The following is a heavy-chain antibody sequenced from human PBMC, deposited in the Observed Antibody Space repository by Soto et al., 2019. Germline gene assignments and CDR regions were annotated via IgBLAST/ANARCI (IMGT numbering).Heavy chain of an antibody. CDR3: ARSPLLWFGDQRNYYYYGMDV. J-gene: IGHJ6*02. Sequence: SVKVSCKASGGTFSSYAISWVRQAPGQGLEWMGGIIPIFGTANYAQKFQGRVTITADESTSTAYMELSSLRSEDTAVYYCARSPLLWFGDQRNYYYYGMDVWGQGTTVTVSS. V-gene: IGHV1-69*13. CDR1: GGTFSSYA. CDR2: IIPIFGTA. D-gene: IGHD3-10*01.